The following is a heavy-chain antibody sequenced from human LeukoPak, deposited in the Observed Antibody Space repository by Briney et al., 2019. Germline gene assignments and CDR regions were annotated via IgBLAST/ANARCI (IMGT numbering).Heavy chain of an antibody. V-gene: IGHV3-30*18. CDR3: AKGRKDYFDY. D-gene: IGHD1-14*01. Sequence: GGSLRLSCAASGFTFSSYGMHWVRQAPGKGLEWVAVISYDGSNKYYADSVKGRFTISRDNSKNTLYLQMNSLRAEDTAVYYCAKGRKDYFDYWGQGTLVTVSS. CDR1: GFTFSSYG. J-gene: IGHJ4*02. CDR2: ISYDGSNK.